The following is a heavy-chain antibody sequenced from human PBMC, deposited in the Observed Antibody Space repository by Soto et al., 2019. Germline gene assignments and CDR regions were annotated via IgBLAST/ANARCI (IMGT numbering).Heavy chain of an antibody. CDR2: ISGSGGST. J-gene: IGHJ6*02. CDR1: GFTFSSYA. CDR3: AKEINYDILTAGPYYYYYGMDV. D-gene: IGHD3-9*01. Sequence: SLRLSCAASGFTFSSYAMSWVRQAPGKGLEWVSAISGSGGSTYYADSVKGRFTISRDNSKNTLYLQMNSLRAEDTAVYYCAKEINYDILTAGPYYYYYGMDVWGQGTTVTVSS. V-gene: IGHV3-23*01.